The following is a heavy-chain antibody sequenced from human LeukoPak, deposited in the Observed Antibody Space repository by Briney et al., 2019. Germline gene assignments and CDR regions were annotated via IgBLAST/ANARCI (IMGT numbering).Heavy chain of an antibody. V-gene: IGHV4-59*01. CDR3: ARDLYGSGSYDNYFDY. CDR2: IYYSGST. CDR1: GGSISSYY. J-gene: IGHJ4*02. D-gene: IGHD3-10*01. Sequence: PSETLSLTCTVSGGSISSYYWSWIRQPPGKGLEWIGYIYYSGSTNYNPSLKSRVTISVDTSKNQLSLKLSSVTAADTAVDYCARDLYGSGSYDNYFDYWGQGTLVTVSS.